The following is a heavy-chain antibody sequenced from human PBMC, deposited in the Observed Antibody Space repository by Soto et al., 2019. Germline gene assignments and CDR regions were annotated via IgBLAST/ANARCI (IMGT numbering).Heavy chain of an antibody. CDR3: AKDHGSPSPSNEFNLKIEAFDI. J-gene: IGHJ3*02. D-gene: IGHD3-10*01. V-gene: IGHV3-23*01. CDR2: ISGSGGST. Sequence: GGSLRLSCAASGFTFSSYAMSWVRQAPGKGLEWVSAISGSGGSTYYADSVKGRFTISRDNSKNTLYLQMNSLRAEDTAVYYCAKDHGSPSPSNEFNLKIEAFDIWGQGTMVTVSS. CDR1: GFTFSSYA.